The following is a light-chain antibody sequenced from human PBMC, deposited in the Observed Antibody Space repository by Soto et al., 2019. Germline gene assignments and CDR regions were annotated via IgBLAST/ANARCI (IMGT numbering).Light chain of an antibody. V-gene: IGKV3D-20*02. Sequence: NVLTQSPGTVSLSQGERATLSCRASQSVSNNYLAWYQQKPGQAPRLLIYGASSRATGIPDRFSGSGSGTDFTLTISRLEPEDFAVYYCHQRSNWPPTFGGGTKVDIK. J-gene: IGKJ4*01. CDR1: QSVSNNY. CDR3: HQRSNWPPT. CDR2: GAS.